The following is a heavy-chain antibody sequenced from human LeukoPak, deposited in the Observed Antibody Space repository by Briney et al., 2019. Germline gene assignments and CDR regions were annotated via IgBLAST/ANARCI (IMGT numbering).Heavy chain of an antibody. CDR3: AKDGGGIAAAGTWENWFDP. J-gene: IGHJ5*02. Sequence: PGRSLRLSCAASGFTFSSYGMHWVRQAPGKGLEWVAVISYDGSNKYYADSVKGRFTISRDNSKNTLYLQMNSLRAEDTAVYYCAKDGGGIAAAGTWENWFDPWGQGTLVTVSS. V-gene: IGHV3-30*18. CDR1: GFTFSSYG. D-gene: IGHD6-13*01. CDR2: ISYDGSNK.